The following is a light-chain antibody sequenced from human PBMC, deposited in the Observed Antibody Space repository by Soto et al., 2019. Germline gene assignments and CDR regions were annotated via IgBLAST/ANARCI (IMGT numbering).Light chain of an antibody. CDR2: RNN. CDR3: AAWDDSLSGYV. Sequence: QSVLTQPPSASGTPGQRVTISCSGSSSNIESNYVYWYQQLPGTAPKLLIYRNNQRPSWVPDRFSRSKSGTSASLAISGLRSEDEADYYCAAWDDSLSGYVFGNGTKVTVL. CDR1: SSNIESNY. J-gene: IGLJ1*01. V-gene: IGLV1-47*01.